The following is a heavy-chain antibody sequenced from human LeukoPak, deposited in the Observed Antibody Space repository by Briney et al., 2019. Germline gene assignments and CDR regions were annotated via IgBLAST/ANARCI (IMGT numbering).Heavy chain of an antibody. CDR1: GGSISSGGYY. CDR2: IYYSGST. CDR3: ARADYYDSSSYRQNWYFDL. D-gene: IGHD3-22*01. V-gene: IGHV4-31*03. J-gene: IGHJ2*01. Sequence: SETLSLTCTVSGGSISSGGYYWSWIRQHPGKGLEWIGYIYYSGSTYYNPSLKSRVTISVDTSKNQFSLKLSSVTAADTAVYYCARADYYDSSSYRQNWYFDLWGRGTLVTVSS.